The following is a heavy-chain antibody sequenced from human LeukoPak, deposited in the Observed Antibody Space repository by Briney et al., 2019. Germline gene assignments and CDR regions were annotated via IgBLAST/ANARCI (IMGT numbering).Heavy chain of an antibody. CDR2: MYNSGSA. D-gene: IGHD6-19*01. CDR3: AREGSSGPLDY. Sequence: SETLSLTGTGSGGSISSYYWSWIQQPPGNGLEWIGYMYNSGSANYNPSLKSRVTISVDTSKNQFSLKLSSVTAADTAVYYCAREGSSGPLDYWGQGTLVTVSS. J-gene: IGHJ4*02. CDR1: GGSISSYY. V-gene: IGHV4-59*01.